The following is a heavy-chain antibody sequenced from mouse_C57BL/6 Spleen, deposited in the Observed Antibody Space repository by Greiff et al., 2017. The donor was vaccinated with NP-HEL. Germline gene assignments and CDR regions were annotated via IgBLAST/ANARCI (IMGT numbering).Heavy chain of an antibody. V-gene: IGHV1-7*01. D-gene: IGHD2-3*01. J-gene: IGHJ1*03. Sequence: VQLQQSGAELAKPGASVKLSCKASGYTFTSYWMHWVKQRPGQGLEWIGYINPSSGYTKYNQKFKDKATLTADKSSSTAYMQLSSLTYEDSAVDYCARSYDGYYGNFDVWGTGTTVTVSS. CDR3: ARSYDGYYGNFDV. CDR2: INPSSGYT. CDR1: GYTFTSYW.